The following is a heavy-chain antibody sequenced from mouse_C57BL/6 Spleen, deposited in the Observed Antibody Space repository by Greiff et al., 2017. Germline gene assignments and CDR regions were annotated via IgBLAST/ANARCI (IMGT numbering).Heavy chain of an antibody. D-gene: IGHD2-5*01. J-gene: IGHJ3*01. CDR3: TTYSNSRFAY. Sequence: EVQLQQSGAELVRPGASVKLSCTASGFNIKDDYMHWVKQRPEQGLEWIGWIDPENGDTEYASKFQGKATITADTSSNTAYLQLSSLTSEDTAVYYCTTYSNSRFAYWGQGTLVTVSA. CDR1: GFNIKDDY. V-gene: IGHV14-4*01. CDR2: IDPENGDT.